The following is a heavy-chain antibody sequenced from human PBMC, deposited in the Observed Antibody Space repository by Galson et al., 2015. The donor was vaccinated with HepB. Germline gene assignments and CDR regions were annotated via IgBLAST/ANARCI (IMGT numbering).Heavy chain of an antibody. V-gene: IGHV4-61*01. J-gene: IGHJ4*02. D-gene: IGHD3-3*01. Sequence: ETLSLTCTVSGGSISSSSYYYTWIRQPPGKALEWIGYIYHSGSTKYNPSLESRVTMSLDTSKNQFSLKLSSVTAADTAVYYCARGYDFWSGWGQGTLVTVSS. CDR1: GGSISSSSYY. CDR3: ARGYDFWSG. CDR2: IYHSGST.